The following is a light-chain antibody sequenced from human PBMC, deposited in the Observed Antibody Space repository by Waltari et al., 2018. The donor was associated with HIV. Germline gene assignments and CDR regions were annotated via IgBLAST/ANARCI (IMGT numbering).Light chain of an antibody. Sequence: QLVLTQSPSASASLRASVKLTCTLSSGHINYAIAWHPQRPEKGPRYLMRVNCDGSHIKGDGIPVRFAASRSGAARYLFISSLQPEDESHSYCQTWTTGIVLFCGGTNLTVL. CDR2: VNCDGSH. CDR1: SGHINYA. CDR3: QTWTTGIVL. J-gene: IGLJ2*01. V-gene: IGLV4-69*01.